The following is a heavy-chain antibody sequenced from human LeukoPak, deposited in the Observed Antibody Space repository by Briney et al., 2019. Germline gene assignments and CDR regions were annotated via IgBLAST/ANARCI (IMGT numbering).Heavy chain of an antibody. CDR3: ARQIAAAGTDDYYYYYYYMDV. CDR1: GYSFTSYW. Sequence: GESLQISCKGSGYSFTSYWIGWVRQMPGKGLEWLGIIYPGDSDTRYCPSFQGQVAISADKSISNAYLQWSSLKASDTAMYYCARQIAAAGTDDYYYYYYYMDVWGKGTTVTVSS. CDR2: IYPGDSDT. J-gene: IGHJ6*03. V-gene: IGHV5-51*01. D-gene: IGHD6-13*01.